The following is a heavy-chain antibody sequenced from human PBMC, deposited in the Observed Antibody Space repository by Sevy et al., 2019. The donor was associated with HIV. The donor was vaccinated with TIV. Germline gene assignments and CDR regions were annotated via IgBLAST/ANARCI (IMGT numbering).Heavy chain of an antibody. V-gene: IGHV3-49*03. CDR3: TRGYYYDSSGYSDY. CDR2: IRSNDYGGAT. D-gene: IGHD3-22*01. J-gene: IGHJ4*02. CDR1: GFTFGDYA. Sequence: GGSLRLSCTGSGFTFGDYAMSWFRQAPGMGLEWVGFIRSNDYGGATEYAATVKGRFTISTDDSKSIADLQMNSLTTEDTAVYYCTRGYYYDSSGYSDYWGQGTLFTVSS.